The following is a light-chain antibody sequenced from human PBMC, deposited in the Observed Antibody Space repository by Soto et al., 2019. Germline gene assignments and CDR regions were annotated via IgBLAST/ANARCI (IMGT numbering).Light chain of an antibody. V-gene: IGKV3-20*01. CDR2: GAS. CDR3: QQYGSSPWT. J-gene: IGKJ1*01. CDR1: QTLSNSF. Sequence: EIVLTQSPGTLSLFPGEGATLSCRASQTLSNSFLAWYQQKPGQAPRLLIYGASSRATGIPDRFSGSGSGTDFTLTISRLEPEDFAVYYCQQYGSSPWTFGQGTKVDIK.